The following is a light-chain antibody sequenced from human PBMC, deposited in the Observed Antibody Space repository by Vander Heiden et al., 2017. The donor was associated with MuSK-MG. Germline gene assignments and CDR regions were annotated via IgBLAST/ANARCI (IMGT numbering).Light chain of an antibody. CDR1: QSVSSY. CDR2: DVS. CDR3: QQRTNGPPSLT. J-gene: IGKJ4*01. Sequence: EIVLTQSPATLSLSPGERATLSCRASQSVSSYLAWYQHKPGQAPRLLIYDVSNRATGIPARFSGRGSATDFTLTISSLEPEDFAVYYCQQRTNGPPSLTFGGGTKVEIK. V-gene: IGKV3-11*01.